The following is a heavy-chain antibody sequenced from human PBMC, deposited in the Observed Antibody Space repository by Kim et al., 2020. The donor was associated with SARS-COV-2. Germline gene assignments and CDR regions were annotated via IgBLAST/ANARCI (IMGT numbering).Heavy chain of an antibody. J-gene: IGHJ4*02. V-gene: IGHV1-69*13. CDR1: GGIFSRSA. CDR2: IIPMFGTA. D-gene: IGHD3-10*01. Sequence: SVKVSCKASGGIFSRSAINWVRQAPGQRLEWMGGIIPMFGTANYGQKFQGRVTITADDARRTVYMELSSLRSADTAVYYCARDKEAYIGDLPRYFDSWGQGTLVTVSS. CDR3: ARDKEAYIGDLPRYFDS.